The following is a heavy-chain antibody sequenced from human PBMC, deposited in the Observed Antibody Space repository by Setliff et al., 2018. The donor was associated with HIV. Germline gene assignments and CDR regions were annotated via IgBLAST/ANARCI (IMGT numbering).Heavy chain of an antibody. CDR3: ARGSLLGYFDWLFPD. CDR2: INPHTGVT. CDR1: GYIFIRYY. J-gene: IGHJ4*02. V-gene: IGHV1-2*02. D-gene: IGHD3-9*01. Sequence: ASVKVSCKTSGYIFIRYYIFWVRQAPGQGLEWMGNINPHTGVTKYAEKFQGRVTMTRDTSINTIYMELSRLRSDDTAVYYCARGSLLGYFDWLFPDWGQGTLVTVSS.